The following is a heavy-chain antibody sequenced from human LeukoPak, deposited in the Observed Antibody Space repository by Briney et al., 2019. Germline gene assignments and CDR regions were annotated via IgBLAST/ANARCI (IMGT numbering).Heavy chain of an antibody. CDR1: GGSISSYY. V-gene: IGHV4-59*01. CDR2: IYYSGST. D-gene: IGHD3-10*01. CDR3: ARDHVLLWFGESLPYYYYYGMDV. Sequence: SETLSVTCTVSGGSISSYYWSWIRQPPGKGLEWIGYIYYSGSTNYNPSLKSRVTISVDTSKNQFSLKLSSVTAADTAVYYCARDHVLLWFGESLPYYYYYGMDVWGQGTTVTVSS. J-gene: IGHJ6*02.